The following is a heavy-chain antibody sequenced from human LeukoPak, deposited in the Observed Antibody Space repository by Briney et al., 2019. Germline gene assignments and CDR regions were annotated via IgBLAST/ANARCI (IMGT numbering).Heavy chain of an antibody. CDR2: MYTSGST. CDR3: ARHGEATVALVY. D-gene: IGHD4-17*01. Sequence: PSQTLSLTCTVSGGSISSGSYYWSWIRQPAGKGLEWIGRMYTSGSTNYNPSLKSRVTISVDTSKNQFSLKLSSVTAADTAVYYCARHGEATVALVYWGQGTLVTVSS. CDR1: GGSISSGSYY. J-gene: IGHJ4*02. V-gene: IGHV4-61*02.